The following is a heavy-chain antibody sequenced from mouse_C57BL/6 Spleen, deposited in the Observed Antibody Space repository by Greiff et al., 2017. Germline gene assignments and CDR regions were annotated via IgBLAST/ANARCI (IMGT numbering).Heavy chain of an antibody. CDR1: GYTFTSYW. CDR2: LDPSDSYT. J-gene: IGHJ2*01. CDR3: ARYYYYGSSSNLFFDY. D-gene: IGHD1-1*01. V-gene: IGHV1-69*01. Sequence: VQLQQPGAELVMPGASVKLSCKASGYTFTSYWMHWVKQRPGQGLEWIGELDPSDSYTNYNQKFKGKSTLTVDKSSSTAYMQLSSLTSEDSAVYYCARYYYYGSSSNLFFDYWGQGTTLTVSS.